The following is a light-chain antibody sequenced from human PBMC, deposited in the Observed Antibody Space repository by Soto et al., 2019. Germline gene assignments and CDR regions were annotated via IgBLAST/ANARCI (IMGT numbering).Light chain of an antibody. J-gene: IGKJ5*01. CDR1: QSISIY. V-gene: IGKV1-39*01. Sequence: PMTQSPFSLSPSLSSRFTITCRASQSISIYLNWYQLKPGKAPNLLMYGASYLKSGVPTRFSGSGSGTDFTLTISSLQPEDFAIYYCQQTYTTPEITFGQGTRLEI. CDR2: GAS. CDR3: QQTYTTPEIT.